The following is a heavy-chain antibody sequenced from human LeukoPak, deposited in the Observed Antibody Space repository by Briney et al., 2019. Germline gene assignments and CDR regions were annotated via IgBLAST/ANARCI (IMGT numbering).Heavy chain of an antibody. CDR3: ARLRYYGMDV. CDR1: GFTFSNDW. V-gene: IGHV3-7*01. J-gene: IGHJ6*02. CDR2: IKKDGSQK. Sequence: GGSLRLSCAASGFTFSNDWMTWVRQAPGKGLEWVANIKKDGSQKNYVDSVEGRFTISRDNAKNSVYLQMNSLRAEDTAVYYCARLRYYGMDVWGQGTTVTVSS.